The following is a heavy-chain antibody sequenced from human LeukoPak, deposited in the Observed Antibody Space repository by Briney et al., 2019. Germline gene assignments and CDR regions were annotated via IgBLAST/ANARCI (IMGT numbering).Heavy chain of an antibody. CDR1: GFTFSSYG. D-gene: IGHD6-13*01. J-gene: IGHJ5*02. V-gene: IGHV3-30*18. CDR2: ISYDGSNK. Sequence: GGSLRLSCAASGFTFSSYGMPWVRQAPGKGLEWVAVISYDGSNKYYADSVKGRFTISRDNSKNTLYLQMNSLRAEDTAVYYCAKDARRYSSSWYDGGGFDPWGQGTLVTVSS. CDR3: AKDARRYSSSWYDGGGFDP.